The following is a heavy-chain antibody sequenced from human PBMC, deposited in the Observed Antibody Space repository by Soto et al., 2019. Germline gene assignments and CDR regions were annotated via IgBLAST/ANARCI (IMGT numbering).Heavy chain of an antibody. Sequence: ASVKVSCKASGYIFSDYAFHWVRQAPGQRPEWMGWISGYNSNTNYAQKFEGRVTMTKDTAKSTAYLEVRSLRFDDTAVYYCGRERQWEPVLYWGQGTPVTVSS. J-gene: IGHJ4*02. D-gene: IGHD1-26*01. CDR3: GRERQWEPVLY. V-gene: IGHV1-18*01. CDR1: GYIFSDYA. CDR2: ISGYNSNT.